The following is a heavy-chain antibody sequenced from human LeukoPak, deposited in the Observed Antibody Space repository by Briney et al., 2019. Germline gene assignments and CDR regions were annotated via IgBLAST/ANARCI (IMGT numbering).Heavy chain of an antibody. CDR2: ICTSGST. CDR1: GCSISSYY. CDR3: ARDPPYSGSYYYYYYMDV. V-gene: IGHV4-4*07. D-gene: IGHD1-26*01. Sequence: SETLSLTCTVSGCSISSYYWSWIRQPAGKGLEWIGRICTSGSTNYNPSLKSRVTMSVDTSKNQFSLKLSSVTAADTAVYYCARDPPYSGSYYYYYYMDVWGKGTTVTVSS. J-gene: IGHJ6*03.